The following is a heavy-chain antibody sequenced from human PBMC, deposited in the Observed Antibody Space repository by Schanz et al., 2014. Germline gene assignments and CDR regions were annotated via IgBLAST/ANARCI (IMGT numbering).Heavy chain of an antibody. CDR1: GFSVGNKY. CDR3: VRDSFFAFDY. CDR2: ISGTGGDDI. J-gene: IGHJ4*02. D-gene: IGHD3-3*01. V-gene: IGHV3-48*01. Sequence: EVQLLESGGGLVQPGGSLRLSCAASGFSVGNKYMNWVRQAPGKGLLWVSSISGTGGDDIYYADSVKGRFTMSRDNAKNSVFLQMNSLRAEDTAVYYCVRDSFFAFDYWGQGTLVTVSS.